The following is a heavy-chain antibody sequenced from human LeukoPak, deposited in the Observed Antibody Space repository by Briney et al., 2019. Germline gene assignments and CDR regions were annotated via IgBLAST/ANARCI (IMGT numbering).Heavy chain of an antibody. D-gene: IGHD2-2*01. CDR3: AKAHHSSTYYGSYWCVDL. CDR2: ISWNSNTL. V-gene: IGHV3-9*03. Sequence: GGSLRLSCAASGFTFEDFAMHWVRQGPGKGLEWVAGISWNSNTLGYAHSVKGRFTISRDNAKNSLYLQMNSLKPEDMAFYYCAKAHHSSTYYGSYWCVDLWGRGTLVAVSS. CDR1: GFTFEDFA. J-gene: IGHJ2*01.